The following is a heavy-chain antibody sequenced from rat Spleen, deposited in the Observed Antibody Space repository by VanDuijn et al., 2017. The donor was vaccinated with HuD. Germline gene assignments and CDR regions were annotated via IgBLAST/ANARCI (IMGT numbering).Heavy chain of an antibody. CDR3: ARSHYGYTDYFDY. V-gene: IGHV5-29*01. Sequence: EVQLVESDGGLVQPGRSLKLSCAASGFTFSDFYMTWVRQAPTKGLEWVATISYGDSSGHSSTYYRDSVKGRFTISRDNAKSTLSLQMDSLRSEDTATYYCARSHYGYTDYFDYWGQGVMVTVSS. J-gene: IGHJ2*01. D-gene: IGHD1-9*01. CDR2: ISYGDSSGHSST. CDR1: GFTFSDFY.